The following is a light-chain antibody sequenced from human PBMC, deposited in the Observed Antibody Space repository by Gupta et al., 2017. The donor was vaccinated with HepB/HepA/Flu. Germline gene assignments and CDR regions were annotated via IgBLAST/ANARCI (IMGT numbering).Light chain of an antibody. CDR2: EVN. J-gene: IGLJ2*01. Sequence: QSALTQPASVSGSPGQSITFSCTGTSADIGTYDLVSWYQQHPGKAPKLMIYEVNKRPSGVSDRFSGSNSGNTASLTISGLQAEDEADYYCSSYKGSDTFVVFGGGTRLTVL. CDR3: SSYKGSDTFVV. V-gene: IGLV2-23*02. CDR1: SADIGTYDL.